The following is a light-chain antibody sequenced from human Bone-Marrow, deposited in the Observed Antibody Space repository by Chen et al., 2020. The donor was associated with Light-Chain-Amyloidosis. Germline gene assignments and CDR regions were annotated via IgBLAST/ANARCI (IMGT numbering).Light chain of an antibody. CDR1: NIGSTS. CDR2: DDN. CDR3: QVWDRSSDRPV. J-gene: IGLJ3*02. Sequence: SYVLTQPSSVSVAPGQTATIACGGNNIGSTSVHWYQQTPGQAPVLVVYDDNARPSGIPERFSGSNSGNTATLTISRVEAGDEADYYCQVWDRSSDRPVFGGGTKLTVL. V-gene: IGLV3-21*02.